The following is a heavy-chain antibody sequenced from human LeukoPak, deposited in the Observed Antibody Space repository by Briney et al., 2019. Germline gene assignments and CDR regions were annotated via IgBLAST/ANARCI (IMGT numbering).Heavy chain of an antibody. V-gene: IGHV4-34*01. Sequence: SETLSLTCAVYGGSFSGYYWSWIRQPPGKGLEWIGEINHSGSTNYNPSLKSRVTISVDTSKNQFSLKLSSVTAADTAVYYCARDLIRADYDILTGYYDYWGQGTLVTVSS. CDR1: GGSFSGYY. CDR3: ARDLIRADYDILTGYYDY. D-gene: IGHD3-9*01. CDR2: INHSGST. J-gene: IGHJ4*02.